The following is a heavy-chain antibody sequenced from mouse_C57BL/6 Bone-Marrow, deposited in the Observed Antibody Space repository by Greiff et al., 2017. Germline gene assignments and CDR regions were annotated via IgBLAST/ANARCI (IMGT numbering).Heavy chain of an antibody. CDR2: IYPSDSET. Sequence: QVQLQQPGAELVRPGSSVKLSCKASGYTFTSYWMDWVKQRPGQGLEWIGNIYPSDSETHYNHKFKDKATLTVDKSSSTAYMQLSSLTSEDSAVYYCASSNYVGPWFAYWGQGTRVTVSA. J-gene: IGHJ3*01. CDR3: ASSNYVGPWFAY. CDR1: GYTFTSYW. V-gene: IGHV1-61*01. D-gene: IGHD2-5*01.